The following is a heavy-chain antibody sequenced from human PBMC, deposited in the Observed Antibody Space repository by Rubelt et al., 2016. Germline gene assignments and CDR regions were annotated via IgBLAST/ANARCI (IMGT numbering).Heavy chain of an antibody. CDR3: ARGYDYYGSGRGDAFDI. CDR1: GGSFSGYY. CDR2: IYYSGST. D-gene: IGHD3-10*01. V-gene: IGHV4-34*01. Sequence: QVQLPQWGAGLLKPSETLPLTCAVYGGSFSGYYWSWIRQPPGKGLEWIGSIYYSGSTYYNPSFKSRVTISVETPKNQFSLSVSSLTAADTAVYYCARGYDYYGSGRGDAFDIWGQGTMVTVSS. J-gene: IGHJ3*02.